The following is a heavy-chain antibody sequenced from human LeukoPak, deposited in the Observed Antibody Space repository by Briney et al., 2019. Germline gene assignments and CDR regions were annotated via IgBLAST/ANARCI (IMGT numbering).Heavy chain of an antibody. CDR2: ISGSGDVT. CDR3: ATDRGGAPFDI. Sequence: GGSLRLSCAASGFTFSNYAISWVRLAPGRGLEWVSVISGSGDVTYYADSVKGRFTISRDNSRTTLYLQMNSLRAEDTAVYYCATDRGGAPFDIWGQGTMVTVSS. J-gene: IGHJ3*02. V-gene: IGHV3-23*01. CDR1: GFTFSNYA.